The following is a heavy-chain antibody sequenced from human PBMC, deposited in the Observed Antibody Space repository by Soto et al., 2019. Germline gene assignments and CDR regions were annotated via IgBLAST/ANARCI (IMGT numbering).Heavy chain of an antibody. CDR3: AKAPADYSNYFSDY. D-gene: IGHD4-4*01. V-gene: IGHV3-23*01. Sequence: PGGSLRLSCAASGFTFSSYAMSWVRQAPGKGLEWVSAISGSGGSTYYADSVKGRFTISRDNSKNTLYLQMNSLRAEDTAVYYCAKAPADYSNYFSDYWGQGTLVTVSS. J-gene: IGHJ4*02. CDR1: GFTFSSYA. CDR2: ISGSGGST.